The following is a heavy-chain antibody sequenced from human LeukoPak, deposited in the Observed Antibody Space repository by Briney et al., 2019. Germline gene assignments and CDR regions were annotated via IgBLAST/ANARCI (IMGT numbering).Heavy chain of an antibody. CDR2: IYYSGST. V-gene: IGHV4-59*08. Sequence: SETLSLTCTVSGGSISSYYWSWIRQPPGKGLEWIGYIYYSGSTNYNPSLKSRVTISVDTSKNQFSLKLSSVTAADTVVYYCARLITRGYYYGMDVWGQGTTVTVSS. J-gene: IGHJ6*02. D-gene: IGHD3-22*01. CDR3: ARLITRGYYYGMDV. CDR1: GGSISSYY.